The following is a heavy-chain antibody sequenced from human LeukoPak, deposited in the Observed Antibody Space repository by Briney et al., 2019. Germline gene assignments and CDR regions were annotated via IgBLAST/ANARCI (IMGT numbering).Heavy chain of an antibody. Sequence: GASVKVSCKASGYTFTSYDINWVRQATALGREWMRWMNPNSGNTGYAQKFQGRVTMTRNTSISTAYMELSSLRSEDTAVYYCARAHTMVRGVMTFRYWGQGTLVTVSS. J-gene: IGHJ4*02. D-gene: IGHD3-10*01. CDR1: GYTFTSYD. CDR3: ARAHTMVRGVMTFRY. V-gene: IGHV1-8*01. CDR2: MNPNSGNT.